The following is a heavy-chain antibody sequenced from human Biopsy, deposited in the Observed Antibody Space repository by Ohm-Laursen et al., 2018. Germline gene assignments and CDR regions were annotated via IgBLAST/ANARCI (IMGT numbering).Heavy chain of an antibody. V-gene: IGHV1-69*06. CDR1: GYNFDIYP. J-gene: IGHJ4*02. Sequence: ASVKVSCKASGYNFDIYPLFWVRQAPGQGFEWMGGIVPLFETTDSAQKFQGRVTITADRSTTTAYIELSGLTSEDTAIYYCAKAGQTSGEYVVPRHFDSRGQGTRVTVSS. CDR3: AKAGQTSGEYVVPRHFDS. D-gene: IGHD2-15*01. CDR2: IVPLFETT.